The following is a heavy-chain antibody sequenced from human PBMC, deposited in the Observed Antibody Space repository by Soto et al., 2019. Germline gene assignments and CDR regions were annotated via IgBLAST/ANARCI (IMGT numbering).Heavy chain of an antibody. CDR3: AKKVNSGPGSQYFDY. CDR2: FRTGGDDGTT. J-gene: IGHJ4*02. D-gene: IGHD3-10*01. CDR1: GFTFSSYS. V-gene: IGHV3-23*01. Sequence: GGSLRLSCAASGFTFSSYSMSWVRQAPGKGLEWVSGFRTGGDDGTTYYADSVKGRFTISRDNSKNTLFLQMNSLRAEGTAIYYCAKKVNSGPGSQYFDYWGQGTLVTVSS.